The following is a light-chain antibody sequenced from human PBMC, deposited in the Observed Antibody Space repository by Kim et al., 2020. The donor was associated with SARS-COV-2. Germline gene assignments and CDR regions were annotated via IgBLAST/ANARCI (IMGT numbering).Light chain of an antibody. CDR1: SGHSSYD. CDR2: LNSDGSH. J-gene: IGLJ3*02. CDR3: QTWGTGIRV. V-gene: IGLV4-69*01. Sequence: ASVKRTCTRSSGHSSYDIAWHQQRPEKGPRYLMKLNSDGSHSKGDGIPDRFSGSSSGAERYLTISSLQSEDEADYYCQTWGTGIRVFGGGTQLTVL.